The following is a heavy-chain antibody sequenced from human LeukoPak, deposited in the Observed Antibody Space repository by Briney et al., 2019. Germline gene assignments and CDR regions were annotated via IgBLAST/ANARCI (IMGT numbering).Heavy chain of an antibody. CDR1: GFTFTSYW. J-gene: IGHJ4*02. V-gene: IGHV3-74*01. D-gene: IGHD4-17*01. CDR2: VDHGGSGT. Sequence: GGSLRLSCAASGFTFTSYWMHWVRQSPGKGLVWVSRVDHGGSGTAYADSVTGRFTISRDNAKNTVYLQMNSLRAEDTAVYYCATDLGWGQGTLVTVSS. CDR3: ATDLG.